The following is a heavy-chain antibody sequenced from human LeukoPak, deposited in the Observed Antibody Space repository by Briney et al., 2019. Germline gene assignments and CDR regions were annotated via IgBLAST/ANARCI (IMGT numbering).Heavy chain of an antibody. J-gene: IGHJ3*02. CDR1: GGSISSSNW. Sequence: SETLSLTCAVSGGSISSSNWWTWVRQPPGKGLEWIGEIYHSGSTNYNPSLKSRVTISVDKSKNHFSLNLTSLTAADTAVYYCATWWLRPPHAFDIWGQGTMVTVSS. D-gene: IGHD5-12*01. CDR3: ATWWLRPPHAFDI. CDR2: IYHSGST. V-gene: IGHV4-4*02.